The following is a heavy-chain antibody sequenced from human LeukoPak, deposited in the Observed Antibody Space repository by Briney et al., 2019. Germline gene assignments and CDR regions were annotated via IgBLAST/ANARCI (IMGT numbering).Heavy chain of an antibody. D-gene: IGHD6-19*01. CDR2: IYDSGTT. CDR3: AGRRSSGWYAY. J-gene: IGHJ4*02. CDR1: GFTVSSNY. Sequence: GGSLRLSCATTGFTVSSNYMSWLRQAPGKGLEWVSVIYDSGTTYYADSVKGRFLIFRDTSKNTVDLQMNSLRVEDTAVYYCAGRRSSGWYAYWGQGTLVTVSS. V-gene: IGHV3-53*01.